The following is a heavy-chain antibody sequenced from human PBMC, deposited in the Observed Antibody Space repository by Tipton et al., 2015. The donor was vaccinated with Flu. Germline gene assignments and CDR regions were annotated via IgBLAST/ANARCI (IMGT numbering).Heavy chain of an antibody. V-gene: IGHV3-23*01. CDR3: AKVIPEKVAGLDP. CDR2: FSASRGTT. D-gene: IGHD6-19*01. Sequence: SLRLSCAASGFTFSRYAMSWVRQAPGKGLEWVASFSASRGTTYFAESVKGRFTISRDNSKNTLYLQMNSLRAEDTAIYYCAKVIPEKVAGLDPWGQGILVTVSS. CDR1: GFTFSRYA. J-gene: IGHJ5*02.